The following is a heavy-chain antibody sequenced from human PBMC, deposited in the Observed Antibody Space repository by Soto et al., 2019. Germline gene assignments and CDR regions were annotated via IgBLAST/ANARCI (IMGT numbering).Heavy chain of an antibody. D-gene: IGHD2-15*01. Sequence: SETLSLTCTVSGDSISSSRWWTWVRQPPGKGLEWIGDSFHTGNTNYNPSLKSRVTISVDKSKNQFSLKLTSVTAADTAVYYCARGRSVVDLFDIWGQGTMVTVSS. CDR2: SFHTGNT. V-gene: IGHV4-4*02. CDR3: ARGRSVVDLFDI. J-gene: IGHJ3*02. CDR1: GDSISSSRW.